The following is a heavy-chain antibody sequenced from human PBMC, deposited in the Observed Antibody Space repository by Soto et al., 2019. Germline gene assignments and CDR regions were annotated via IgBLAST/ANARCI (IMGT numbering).Heavy chain of an antibody. J-gene: IGHJ4*02. D-gene: IGHD1-26*01. Sequence: GGSLRLSCAASGFTFSSYAMHWVRQAPGKGLEWVAVISYDGSNKYYADSVKGRFTISRDNSKNTLYLQMNSLRAEDTAVYYCARDRRGMSGGSSYCFDYWGQGTLVTVSS. V-gene: IGHV3-30*04. CDR2: ISYDGSNK. CDR1: GFTFSSYA. CDR3: ARDRRGMSGGSSYCFDY.